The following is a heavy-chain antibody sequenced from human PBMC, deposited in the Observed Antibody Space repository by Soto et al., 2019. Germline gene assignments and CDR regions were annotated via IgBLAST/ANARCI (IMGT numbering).Heavy chain of an antibody. D-gene: IGHD3-10*01. J-gene: IGHJ5*02. CDR1: GYTFTSYG. Sequence: QVQLVQSGAEVKKPGASVKVSCKASGYTFTSYGISWVRQAPGQGLEWMGWISAYNGNTNYAQKLQGRVTMTTDTSTSTAYMELRSLRSDDTAVYYCARDLRQTYYYGPGSPTGWFDPWGQGTLVTVSS. CDR2: ISAYNGNT. V-gene: IGHV1-18*01. CDR3: ARDLRQTYYYGPGSPTGWFDP.